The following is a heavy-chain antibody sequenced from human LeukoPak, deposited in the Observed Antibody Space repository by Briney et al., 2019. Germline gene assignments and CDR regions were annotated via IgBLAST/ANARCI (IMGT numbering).Heavy chain of an antibody. CDR2: ISASNGDT. V-gene: IGHV1-18*01. J-gene: IGHJ4*02. D-gene: IGHD6-13*01. CDR1: GYTFTRYG. Sequence: ASVKVSCKASGYTFTRYGISWVRQAPGQGLQWLGWISASNGDTNYAQKLQGRVTMTTDTSTSTAYMELRSLRSDDTAVYYCARVNPGIAAAGTDYWGQGTLVTVSS. CDR3: ARVNPGIAAAGTDY.